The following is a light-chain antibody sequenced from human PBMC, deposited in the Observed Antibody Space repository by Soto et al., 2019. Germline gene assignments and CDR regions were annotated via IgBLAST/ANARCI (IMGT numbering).Light chain of an antibody. V-gene: IGKV1-39*01. CDR2: AGF. CDR3: QQSYRRPLT. J-gene: IGKJ4*01. CDR1: HPIRSY. Sequence: DIQMIQSPSSLSASLGDRVIITCRASHPIRSYVNWYQQKPGKAPNLLLSAGFTLQSGVPSRFSGDRSGADYTLIIANLQREDSETCFCQQSYRRPLTFGGGTQV.